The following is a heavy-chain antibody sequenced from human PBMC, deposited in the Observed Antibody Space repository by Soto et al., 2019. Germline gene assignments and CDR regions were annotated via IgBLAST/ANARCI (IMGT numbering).Heavy chain of an antibody. D-gene: IGHD3-10*01. CDR2: IFQSGST. Sequence: NPSETLSLTCAVSGYSISSGYYWGWIRQPPGKGLEWIGNIFQSGSTYYNPSLKSRVTISVDTSKNHFSLKLSSVTAADTAVYYCARISGPPVVRGVVIMFDYWGQGTLVTVSS. V-gene: IGHV4-38-2*01. J-gene: IGHJ4*02. CDR1: GYSISSGYY. CDR3: ARISGPPVVRGVVIMFDY.